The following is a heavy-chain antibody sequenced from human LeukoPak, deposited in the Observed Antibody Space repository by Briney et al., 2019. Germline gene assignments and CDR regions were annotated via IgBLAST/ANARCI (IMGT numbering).Heavy chain of an antibody. CDR1: GGSISSSNW. Sequence: SETLSLTCTVSGGSISSSNWWSWIRQPPGKGLEWIGEIYHSGSTNYKSSLKSRVTISVDTSKNQFSLKLSSVTAADTAMYYCARARRVYGRSFDYWGQGTLVTVSS. CDR2: IYHSGST. J-gene: IGHJ4*02. D-gene: IGHD5/OR15-5a*01. V-gene: IGHV4-4*02. CDR3: ARARRVYGRSFDY.